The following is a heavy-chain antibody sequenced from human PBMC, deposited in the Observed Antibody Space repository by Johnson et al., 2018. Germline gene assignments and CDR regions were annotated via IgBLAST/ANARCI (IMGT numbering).Heavy chain of an antibody. CDR1: GFMFSSYG. D-gene: IGHD3-10*01. CDR2: ISASGRST. J-gene: IGHJ6*03. Sequence: VQLVQSGGGVVQPGRSLRLSCAASGFMFSSYGMHWVRQAPGKGLEWVSSISASGRSTYYTDSVKGRFTISRDNSKNTLVLQMNSLRVEDTAVYYCAKGSSTVRGVFDYNYMDVGGKGTTVTVSS. CDR3: AKGSSTVRGVFDYNYMDV. V-gene: IGHV3-23*04.